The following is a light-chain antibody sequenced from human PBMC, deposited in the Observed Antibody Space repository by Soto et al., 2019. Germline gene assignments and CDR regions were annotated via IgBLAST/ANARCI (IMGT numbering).Light chain of an antibody. J-gene: IGKJ2*01. Sequence: DIQMTQSPSTLSAFVGDRVTITCRASQSMSTWLAWYQQKPGKAPKLLIYDASILESGVPSRFSGSRSGTEFTLTFSSLQPDDFATYYCQQYYNYPYTFGQGTKLEIK. V-gene: IGKV1-5*01. CDR3: QQYYNYPYT. CDR1: QSMSTW. CDR2: DAS.